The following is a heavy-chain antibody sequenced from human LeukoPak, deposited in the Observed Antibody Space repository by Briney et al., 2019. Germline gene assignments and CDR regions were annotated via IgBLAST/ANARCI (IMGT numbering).Heavy chain of an antibody. V-gene: IGHV1-2*02. CDR1: GYTFTGYY. Sequence: ASVKVSCKASGYTFTGYYMHWVRQAPGQGLEWMGWINPNSGGTNYAQKFQGRVTMTRDTSISTAYMELSRLRSDDTAVYYCARDGSHQLLYFPDWFDPWGQGTLVTVSS. CDR2: INPNSGGT. J-gene: IGHJ5*02. D-gene: IGHD2-2*02. CDR3: ARDGSHQLLYFPDWFDP.